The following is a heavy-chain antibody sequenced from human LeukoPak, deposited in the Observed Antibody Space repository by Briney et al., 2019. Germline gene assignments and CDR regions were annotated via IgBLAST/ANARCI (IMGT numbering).Heavy chain of an antibody. D-gene: IGHD3-9*01. CDR2: ISGSGGST. J-gene: IGHJ4*02. CDR3: AKYHSLLRYFDY. CDR1: GFTFSSYA. V-gene: IGHV3-23*01. Sequence: GGSLRPSCAASGFTFSSYAMSWVRQAPGKGLEWVSAISGSGGSTYYADSVKGRFTISRDNSKNTLYLQMNSLRAEDTAVYYCAKYHSLLRYFDYWGQGTLVTVSS.